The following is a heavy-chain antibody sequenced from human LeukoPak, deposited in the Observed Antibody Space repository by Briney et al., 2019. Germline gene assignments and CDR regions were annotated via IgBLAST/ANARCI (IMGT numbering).Heavy chain of an antibody. J-gene: IGHJ4*02. CDR3: ARGTPLAVGRTFDL. D-gene: IGHD6-13*01. CDR2: INPNSGDT. V-gene: IGHV1-2*02. CDR1: GYTFTGYY. Sequence: ASVKVSCKASGYTFTGYYVHWVRQAPGQGLEWMGWINPNSGDTDYAQNFQGRVTMPSDTSITTAYMELSSLRFDDTAVYYCARGTPLAVGRTFDLWGQGTLVTVSS.